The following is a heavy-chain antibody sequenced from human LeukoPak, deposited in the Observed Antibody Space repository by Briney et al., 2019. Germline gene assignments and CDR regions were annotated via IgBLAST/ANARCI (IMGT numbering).Heavy chain of an antibody. CDR2: ISGSGGST. V-gene: IGHV3-23*01. D-gene: IGHD3-9*01. CDR1: GFTFSSYA. J-gene: IGHJ4*02. Sequence: GGSLRLPCAASGFTFSSYAMSWVRQAPGKGLEWVSAISGSGGSTYYADSVKGRFTISRDNSKNTLYLQMNSLRAEDTAVYYCAKEPVRYFDWSGEYYFDYWGQGTLVTVSS. CDR3: AKEPVRYFDWSGEYYFDY.